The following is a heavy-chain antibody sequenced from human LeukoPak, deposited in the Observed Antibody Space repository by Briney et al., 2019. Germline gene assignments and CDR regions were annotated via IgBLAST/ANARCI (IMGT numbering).Heavy chain of an antibody. J-gene: IGHJ4*02. CDR2: IYPGDSDT. CDR3: ARLWDIVVVPAAMDY. Sequence: KVGESLKISCKGCGYSFTSYWIGWVRQMPGKGLEWMGIIYPGDSDTRYSPSFQGQVTISADKSISTAYLQWSSLKASDTAMYYCARLWDIVVVPAAMDYWGQGTLVTVSS. CDR1: GYSFTSYW. V-gene: IGHV5-51*01. D-gene: IGHD2-2*01.